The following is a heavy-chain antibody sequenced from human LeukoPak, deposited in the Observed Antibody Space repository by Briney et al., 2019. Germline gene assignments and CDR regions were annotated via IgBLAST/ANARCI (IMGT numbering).Heavy chain of an antibody. CDR1: GFTFNNYP. Sequence: PGGSLRLSCAGSGFTFNNYPISWVRQTPGKGLEWVSAITGGAADSTYYADSVKGRFTISRDNAKNSLYLQMNSLRAEDTAVYYCARDRGCSSTSCSFNGMDVWGQGTTVTVSS. CDR2: ITGGAADST. J-gene: IGHJ6*02. D-gene: IGHD2-2*01. CDR3: ARDRGCSSTSCSFNGMDV. V-gene: IGHV3-23*01.